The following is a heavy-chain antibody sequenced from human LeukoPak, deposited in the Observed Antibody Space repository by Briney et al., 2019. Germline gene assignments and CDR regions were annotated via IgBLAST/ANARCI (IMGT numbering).Heavy chain of an antibody. J-gene: IGHJ4*02. CDR1: GYTFTSYG. D-gene: IGHD3-16*02. CDR2: ISAYNGNT. V-gene: IGHV1-18*01. Sequence: ASVKVSCKASGYTFTSYGISWVRQAPGQGLEWMGWISAYNGNTNYAQKLQGRVTMTTDTSTSTAYMELRSLRSDDTAVHYCARDNRYYDYVWGSYLYFDYWGQGTLVTVSS. CDR3: ARDNRYYDYVWGSYLYFDY.